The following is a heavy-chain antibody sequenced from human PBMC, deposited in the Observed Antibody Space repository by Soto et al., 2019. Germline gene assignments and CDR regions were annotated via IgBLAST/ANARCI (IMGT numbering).Heavy chain of an antibody. CDR2: IYYSGST. Sequence: SETLSLTCTVSGGSISSSSYYWSWIRQPPGKGLEWIGYIYYSGSTNYNPSLKSRVTISVDTSKNQFSLKLSSVTAADTAVYYCARAPPYGYVTWFDPWGQGTLVTVSS. J-gene: IGHJ5*02. CDR3: ARAPPYGYVTWFDP. V-gene: IGHV4-61*01. CDR1: GGSISSSSYY. D-gene: IGHD5-12*01.